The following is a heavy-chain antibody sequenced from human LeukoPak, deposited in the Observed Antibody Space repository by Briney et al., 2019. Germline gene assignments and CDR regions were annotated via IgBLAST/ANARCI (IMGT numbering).Heavy chain of an antibody. Sequence: SETLSLTCTVSGYSISSGYYWGWIRQPPGKGLEWIGSIYHSGSTYYNPSLKSRVTISVDTSKNQFPLKLSSVTAADTAVYYCAGDSSGPYYYYYMDVWGKGTTVTVSS. CDR2: IYHSGST. CDR1: GYSISSGYY. D-gene: IGHD6-19*01. V-gene: IGHV4-38-2*02. J-gene: IGHJ6*03. CDR3: AGDSSGPYYYYYMDV.